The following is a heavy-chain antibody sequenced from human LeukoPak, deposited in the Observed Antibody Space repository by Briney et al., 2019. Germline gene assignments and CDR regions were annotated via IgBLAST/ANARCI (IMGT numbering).Heavy chain of an antibody. D-gene: IGHD3-22*01. Sequence: GGSLRLSCAASGFTFSSYAMSWVRQAPGKGLEWVSAISGSGGSTYYADSVKGRFTISRDNSKNTPYLQMNSLRAEDTAVYYCAKDIGPYYYDSSGYGSFDYWGQGTLVTVSS. CDR2: ISGSGGST. CDR1: GFTFSSYA. V-gene: IGHV3-23*01. CDR3: AKDIGPYYYDSSGYGSFDY. J-gene: IGHJ4*02.